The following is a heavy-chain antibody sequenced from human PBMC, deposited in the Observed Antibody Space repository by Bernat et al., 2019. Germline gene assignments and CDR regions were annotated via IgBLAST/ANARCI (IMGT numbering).Heavy chain of an antibody. J-gene: IGHJ4*02. CDR2: IRYDGSNK. Sequence: QVQLVESGGGVVQPGGSLRLSCAASGFTFSSYGMHRVRQAPGKGLEWVAFIRYDGSNKYYADSVKGRFTISRDNSKNTLYLQMNSLRAEDTAVYYCAKCQAERWLQLPTGAWGQGTLVTVSS. CDR3: AKCQAERWLQLPTGA. CDR1: GFTFSSYG. D-gene: IGHD5-24*01. V-gene: IGHV3-30*02.